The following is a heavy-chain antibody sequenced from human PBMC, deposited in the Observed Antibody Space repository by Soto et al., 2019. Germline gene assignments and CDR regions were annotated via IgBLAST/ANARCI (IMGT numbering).Heavy chain of an antibody. CDR1: GYTFTSYA. J-gene: IGHJ4*02. D-gene: IGHD3-16*01. Sequence: QVQLVQSGAEVKKPGASVKVSCKASGYTFTSYAMHWVRQAPGQRLEGMGWVNAGHGNTKYSQKFQGRVDITRDTSESTAYMELSSLRSEDTAVYYCANALGLYYFDYWGQGTLVTVSS. CDR2: VNAGHGNT. V-gene: IGHV1-3*01. CDR3: ANALGLYYFDY.